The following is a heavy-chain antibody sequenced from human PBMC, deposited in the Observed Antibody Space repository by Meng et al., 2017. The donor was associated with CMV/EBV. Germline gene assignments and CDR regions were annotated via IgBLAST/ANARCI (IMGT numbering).Heavy chain of an antibody. CDR3: AKPIVVVPAAIESGFDY. D-gene: IGHD2-2*01. CDR1: GFTFSSYA. Sequence: EGSLRLSCAASGFTFSSYAMSWVRQAPGKGLEWVSAISGSGGSTYYADSVKGRFTISRDNSKNTLYLQMNSLRAEDTAVYYCAKPIVVVPAAIESGFDYWGQGTLVTVSS. V-gene: IGHV3-23*01. J-gene: IGHJ4*02. CDR2: ISGSGGST.